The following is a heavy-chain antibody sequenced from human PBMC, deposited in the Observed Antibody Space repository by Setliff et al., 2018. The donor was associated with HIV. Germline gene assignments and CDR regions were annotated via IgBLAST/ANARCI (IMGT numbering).Heavy chain of an antibody. CDR2: IYYSGTT. CDR3: ARRNSGVGYFNPGYYFDR. CDR1: GGSISSSNYY. J-gene: IGHJ4*02. Sequence: PSETLSLTCTVSGGSISSSNYYWGWIRQPPGKGLEWIGSIYYSGTTYYSPSLGSRVTISVDTSKNQFSLRLSSVTAADTAIYYCARRNSGVGYFNPGYYFDRWGQGTLVTVSS. D-gene: IGHD3-9*01. V-gene: IGHV4-39*01.